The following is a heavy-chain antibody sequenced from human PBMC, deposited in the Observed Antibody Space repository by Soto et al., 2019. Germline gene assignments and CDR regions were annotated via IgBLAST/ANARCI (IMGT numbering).Heavy chain of an antibody. Sequence: VGSLRLSCAASGFTFSSYGMHWVRQAPGKGLEWVAVISYDGSNKYYADSVKGRFTISRDNSKNTLYLQMNSLRAEDTAVYYCAKETGLSYPSFYYYYGMDVWGQGTTVTVSS. J-gene: IGHJ6*02. V-gene: IGHV3-30*18. CDR3: AKETGLSYPSFYYYYGMDV. D-gene: IGHD1-1*01. CDR1: GFTFSSYG. CDR2: ISYDGSNK.